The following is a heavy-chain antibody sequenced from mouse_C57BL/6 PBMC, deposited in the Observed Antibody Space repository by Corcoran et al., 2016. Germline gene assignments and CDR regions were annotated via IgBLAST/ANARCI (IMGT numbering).Heavy chain of an antibody. CDR2: INPNNGGT. CDR3: ARPRITTVVDYAMDY. Sequence: EVQLQQSGPELVKPGASVKIPCKASGYTFTDYNMDWVKQSHGKSLEWIGDINPNNGGTIYNQKFKGKATLTVDKSSSTAYMELRSLTSEDTAVYYCARPRITTVVDYAMDYWGQGTSVTVSS. J-gene: IGHJ4*01. D-gene: IGHD1-1*01. V-gene: IGHV1-18*01. CDR1: GYTFTDYN.